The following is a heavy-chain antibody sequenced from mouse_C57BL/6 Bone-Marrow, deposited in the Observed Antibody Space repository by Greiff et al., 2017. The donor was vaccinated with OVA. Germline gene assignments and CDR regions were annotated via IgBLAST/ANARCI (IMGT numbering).Heavy chain of an antibody. Sequence: EVKVVESGGDLVKPGGSLKLSCAASGFTFSSYGMSWVRQTPDKRLEWVATISSGGSYTYYPDSVKGRFTISRDNAKNTLYLQMSSLKSEDTAMYYCARQGDGSSFWYFDVWGTGTTVTVSS. CDR3: ARQGDGSSFWYFDV. CDR1: GFTFSSYG. V-gene: IGHV5-6*01. CDR2: ISSGGSYT. J-gene: IGHJ1*03. D-gene: IGHD1-1*01.